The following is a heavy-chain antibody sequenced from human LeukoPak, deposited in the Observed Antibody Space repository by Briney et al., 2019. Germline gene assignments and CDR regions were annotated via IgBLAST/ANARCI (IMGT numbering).Heavy chain of an antibody. D-gene: IGHD6-13*01. CDR3: AKYSSSWYGFDY. J-gene: IGHJ4*02. Sequence: PGGSLRLSCAASGFTFSSYGMHWVRQAPGKGLEWVAVISYDGSNKYYADSVKGRFTLSRDNSKNTLYLQMNSLRAEDTVVYYCAKYSSSWYGFDYWGQGTLVTVSS. CDR2: ISYDGSNK. CDR1: GFTFSSYG. V-gene: IGHV3-30*18.